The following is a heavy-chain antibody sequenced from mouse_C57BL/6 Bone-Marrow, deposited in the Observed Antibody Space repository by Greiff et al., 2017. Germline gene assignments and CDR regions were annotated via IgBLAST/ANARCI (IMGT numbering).Heavy chain of an antibody. J-gene: IGHJ1*03. Sequence: EVQLQQSGPELVKPGASVKISCKASGYTFTDYYMNWVKQSHGKSLEWIGDINPNNGGTSYNQKFKGKATLTVDKSSSTAYMELRSLTSEDSAVHYCARDYYCSSYGWYFDVWGTGTTVTVSS. CDR3: ARDYYCSSYGWYFDV. V-gene: IGHV1-26*01. CDR2: INPNNGGT. CDR1: GYTFTDYY. D-gene: IGHD1-1*01.